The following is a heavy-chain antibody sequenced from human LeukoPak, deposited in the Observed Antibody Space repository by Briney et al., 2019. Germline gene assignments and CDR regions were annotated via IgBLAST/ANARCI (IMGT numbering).Heavy chain of an antibody. CDR3: AKDPLVRGLTYGY. Sequence: GGSLRLSCAASGFTFSRCAMSWVRQAPGKGLEWGAAIGASGGSTYYADSVKGRFTISRDNSKNTLYLQMNSLRAEDTAVYYCAKDPLVRGLTYGYWGQGTLVTVSS. CDR1: GFTFSRCA. J-gene: IGHJ4*02. CDR2: IGASGGST. D-gene: IGHD3-10*01. V-gene: IGHV3-23*01.